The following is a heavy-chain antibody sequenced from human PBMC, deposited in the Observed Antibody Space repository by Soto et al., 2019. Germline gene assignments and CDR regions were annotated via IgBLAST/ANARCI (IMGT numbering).Heavy chain of an antibody. V-gene: IGHV4-31*11. CDR3: ATWGCTNGVCYNYYYYGMDV. CDR1: GGSIISADSY. CDR2: IAYSGDT. D-gene: IGHD2-8*01. J-gene: IGHJ6*02. Sequence: KPSETLSLTCAVSGGSIISADSYWFWIRKHPGKGLEWIGYIAYSGDTYYNPSLRSRVTISADTSENKFSLTLKSVTAADTAVYYCATWGCTNGVCYNYYYYGMDVWGQGTTVTVSS.